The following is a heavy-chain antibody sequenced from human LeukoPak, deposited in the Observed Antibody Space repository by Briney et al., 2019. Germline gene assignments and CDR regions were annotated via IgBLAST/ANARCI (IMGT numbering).Heavy chain of an antibody. D-gene: IGHD3-22*01. Sequence: SETLSLTCAVYGGSFSGYYWSWIRQPPGKGLEWIGEINHSGSANYNPSLKSRVTISVDTSKNQFSLKLSSVTAADTAVYYCASFPLNYDSSGYYSFFDYWGQGTLVTVSS. CDR2: INHSGSA. CDR1: GGSFSGYY. CDR3: ASFPLNYDSSGYYSFFDY. V-gene: IGHV4-34*01. J-gene: IGHJ4*02.